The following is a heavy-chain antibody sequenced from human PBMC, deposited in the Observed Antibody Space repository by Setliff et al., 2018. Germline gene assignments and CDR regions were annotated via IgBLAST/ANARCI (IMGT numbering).Heavy chain of an antibody. D-gene: IGHD3-10*01. CDR1: GFTFSSYS. V-gene: IGHV3-48*01. J-gene: IGHJ4*02. CDR3: AIYGSGSSVHY. CDR2: ISSSSSTI. Sequence: GSLRLSCAASGFTFSSYSMNWVRQAPGKGLEWVSYISSSSSTIYYADSVKGRFTISRDNAKNSLYLQMNSLRAEDTAVYYCAIYGSGSSVHYWGQGTLVTVSS.